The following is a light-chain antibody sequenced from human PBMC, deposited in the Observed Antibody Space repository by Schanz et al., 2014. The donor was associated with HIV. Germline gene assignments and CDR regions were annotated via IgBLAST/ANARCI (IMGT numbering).Light chain of an antibody. CDR1: QDIRAR. Sequence: DIQMTQSPSTLSASVGDRVTITCRASQDIRARLAWYQQKPGKAPDLLIYEASILETGVPSRFSGSGSGTEFTLTISSLQPDDFATYYCQQYNTKPYTFGQGTKLEIK. V-gene: IGKV1-5*01. CDR2: EAS. J-gene: IGKJ2*01. CDR3: QQYNTKPYT.